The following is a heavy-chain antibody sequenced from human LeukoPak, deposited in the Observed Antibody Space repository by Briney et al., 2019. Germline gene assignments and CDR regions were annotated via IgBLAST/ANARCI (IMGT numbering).Heavy chain of an antibody. CDR1: GITFSRYA. J-gene: IGHJ6*02. CDR2: ISDSGGRT. V-gene: IGHV3-23*01. Sequence: GGSLRLSCAASGITFSRYAMSWVRQAPGKWLEWVSTISDSGGRTYYADSVKGRFTISRDNSKSTLFLQMNSLRADDTAVYFCAKARTTTIPAFPTVGYYYYAMDVWGQGTTVTVSS. D-gene: IGHD2-21*02. CDR3: AKARTTTIPAFPTVGYYYYAMDV.